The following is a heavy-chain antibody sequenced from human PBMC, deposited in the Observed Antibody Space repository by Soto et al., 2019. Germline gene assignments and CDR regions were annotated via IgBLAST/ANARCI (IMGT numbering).Heavy chain of an antibody. CDR1: GCTFSSYA. Sequence: QVQLVESGGGGAQPGRSLRLSCAASGCTFSSYAMHWVRQSPGKGLEWGAVISYDGSNKYYADSVKGRFTISRDNSKNTLYLQMNSLRAEDTAVYYCARTYYYDSSGSSDLGYWGQGTLVTVSS. CDR2: ISYDGSNK. V-gene: IGHV3-30-3*01. D-gene: IGHD3-22*01. CDR3: ARTYYYDSSGSSDLGY. J-gene: IGHJ4*02.